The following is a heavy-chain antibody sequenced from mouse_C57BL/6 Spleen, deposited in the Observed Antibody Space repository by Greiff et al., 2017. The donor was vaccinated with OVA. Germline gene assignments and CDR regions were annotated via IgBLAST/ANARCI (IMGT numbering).Heavy chain of an antibody. CDR1: GYTFTSYW. Sequence: QVQLQQPGAELVKPGASVKLSCKASGYTFTSYWMHWVKQRPGRGLEWIGRIDPNSGGTKYNEKFQSKATLTVDKPSSTASMQLSSLTSVDSAVYSCSIKDAHASYSMDYWGQGTSVPVSS. D-gene: IGHD1-3*01. CDR2: IDPNSGGT. CDR3: SIKDAHASYSMDY. V-gene: IGHV1-72*01. J-gene: IGHJ4*01.